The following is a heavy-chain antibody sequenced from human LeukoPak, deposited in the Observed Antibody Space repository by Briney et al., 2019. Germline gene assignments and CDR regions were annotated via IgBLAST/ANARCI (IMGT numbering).Heavy chain of an antibody. CDR3: ARGDYYDSSGYYTRDY. Sequence: GSLRLSCAASGFTFSSYSMNWVRQAPGKGLEWVSSISSSSSYIYYADSVKGRFTISRDNAKNSLYLQMNSLRAEDTAVYYCARGDYYDSSGYYTRDYWGQGTLVTVSS. V-gene: IGHV3-21*01. J-gene: IGHJ4*02. D-gene: IGHD3-22*01. CDR1: GFTFSSYS. CDR2: ISSSSSYI.